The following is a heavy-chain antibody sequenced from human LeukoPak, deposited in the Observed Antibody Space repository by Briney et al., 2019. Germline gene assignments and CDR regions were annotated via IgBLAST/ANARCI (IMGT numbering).Heavy chain of an antibody. Sequence: GGSLRLSCAASGFTFSNYWMSWVRQAPGKGLEWVANIRQDGNEKYYVGSVRGRFTISRDNAKNSLYLQMNSLRAEDAAVYYCARHYDILTGTFPYYCGQGTLVTVSS. J-gene: IGHJ4*02. V-gene: IGHV3-7*03. D-gene: IGHD3-9*01. CDR1: GFTFSNYW. CDR3: ARHYDILTGTFPYY. CDR2: IRQDGNEK.